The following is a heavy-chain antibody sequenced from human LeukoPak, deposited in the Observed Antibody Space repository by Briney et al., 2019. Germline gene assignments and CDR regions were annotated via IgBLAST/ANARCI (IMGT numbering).Heavy chain of an antibody. V-gene: IGHV3-66*01. J-gene: IGHJ1*01. D-gene: IGHD3-10*01. CDR2: LYIGGST. CDR3: ASPGGVRGYFPH. CDR1: GFTVSSNY. Sequence: GGSLRLSCAASGFTVSSNYMSWVRQAPGKGLEWVSILYIGGSTYYADSVRGRLTISRDNSKNTVYLQMNSLRAEDTAMYYCASPGGVRGYFPHWGQGTLVTVSS.